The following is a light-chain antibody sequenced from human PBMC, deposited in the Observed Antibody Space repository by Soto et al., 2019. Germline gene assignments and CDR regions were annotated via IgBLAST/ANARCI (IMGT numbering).Light chain of an antibody. CDR2: GAS. CDR3: QQYGSSPLT. Sequence: EIVLTQSPGTLSLSPGERGTLSCRASQSVSSSYLAWYQQKPGQAPRLLIYGASSRATGIPDRFSGGGSGTDFTLTISRLEPEDFAVYYCQQYGSSPLTFGGGTKVEI. V-gene: IGKV3-20*01. CDR1: QSVSSSY. J-gene: IGKJ4*01.